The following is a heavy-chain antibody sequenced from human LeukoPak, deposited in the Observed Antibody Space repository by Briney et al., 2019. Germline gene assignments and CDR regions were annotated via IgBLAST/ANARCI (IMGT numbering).Heavy chain of an antibody. Sequence: SETLSLTCIVSGDSISTDYWSWIRQSPGKGLECIGYINYNGNTEYNPSLKSRVTISVDRSKNHVSLKMKSVTAADTAMYYCARLDCISDRCYNYWGLGTLVTVSS. J-gene: IGHJ4*02. D-gene: IGHD4/OR15-4a*01. CDR3: ARLDCISDRCYNY. CDR2: INYNGNT. V-gene: IGHV4-59*08. CDR1: GDSISTDY.